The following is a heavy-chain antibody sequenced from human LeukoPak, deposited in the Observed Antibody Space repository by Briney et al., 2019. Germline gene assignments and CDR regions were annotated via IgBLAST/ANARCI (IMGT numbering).Heavy chain of an antibody. CDR3: AGGSRPYDSSGYYPLNWFDP. CDR1: GFTFSKYA. J-gene: IGHJ5*02. D-gene: IGHD3-22*01. CDR2: IYYSGST. V-gene: IGHV4-4*02. Sequence: GSLRLSCAASGFTFSKYAMSWVRQPPGKGLEWIGSIYYSGSTYYNPSLKSRVTISVDTSKNQFSLKLSSVTAADTAVYYCAGGSRPYDSSGYYPLNWFDPWGQGTLVTVSS.